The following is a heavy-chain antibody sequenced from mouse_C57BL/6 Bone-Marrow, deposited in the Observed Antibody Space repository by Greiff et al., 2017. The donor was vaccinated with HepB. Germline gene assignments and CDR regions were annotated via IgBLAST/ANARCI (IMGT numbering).Heavy chain of an antibody. D-gene: IGHD1-1*02. CDR3: VRHMGGYYFDY. V-gene: IGHV10-1*01. J-gene: IGHJ2*01. CDR1: GFSFNTYA. CDR2: IRSKSNNYAT. Sequence: EVMLVESGGGLVQPKGSLKLSCAASGFSFNTYAMNWVRQAPGKGLEWVARIRSKSNNYATYYADSVKDRFTISRDDSESMLYLQMNNLKTEDTAMYYCVRHMGGYYFDYWGQGTTLTVSS.